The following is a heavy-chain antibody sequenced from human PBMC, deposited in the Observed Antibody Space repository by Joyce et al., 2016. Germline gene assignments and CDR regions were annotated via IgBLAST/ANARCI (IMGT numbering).Heavy chain of an antibody. Sequence: QVHLVQSGAEVKKSGASVKVSCKASGYTFTDFYIHWVRQAPGQGLEWMGWINPNAGGTEYAQKFQDVVTLPMDTAIDTAYMELGSLKSDDTAVYYCARGQDCTSFPCHSYGMDVWGQGTTVTVSS. V-gene: IGHV1-2*02. D-gene: IGHD2-2*01. CDR1: GYTFTDFY. J-gene: IGHJ6*02. CDR3: ARGQDCTSFPCHSYGMDV. CDR2: INPNAGGT.